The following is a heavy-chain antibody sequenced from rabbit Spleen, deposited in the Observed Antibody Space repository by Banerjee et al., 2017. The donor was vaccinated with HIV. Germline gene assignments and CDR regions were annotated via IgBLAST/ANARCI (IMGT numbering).Heavy chain of an antibody. J-gene: IGHJ5*01. Sequence: QSLEESGGDLVKPGASLTLTCKASGIDFSIAYYMCWVRQAPGKGLESVACTNTRTGSTWYASWANGRFTISKTSSTTVTLQMTSLTVADTATYFCARGDAADAGWGYAPMDLWGQGTLVTVS. D-gene: IGHD4-2*01. CDR2: TNTRTGST. CDR1: GIDFSIAYY. V-gene: IGHV1S40*01. CDR3: ARGDAADAGWGYAPMDL.